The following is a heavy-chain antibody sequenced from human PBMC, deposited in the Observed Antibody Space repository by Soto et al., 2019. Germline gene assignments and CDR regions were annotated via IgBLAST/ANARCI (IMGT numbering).Heavy chain of an antibody. CDR2: IYHSGDT. CDR3: ARALGNYGLDY. Sequence: SETLSLTCSVSGYFISSGYYWGWIRQPPGKGLEWIGSIYHSGDTYFNPSLKSRVTISVDTSKNQFSLELSSVTAADTAVYYCARALGNYGLDYWGQGXLVTVYS. D-gene: IGHD1-7*01. CDR1: GYFISSGYY. J-gene: IGHJ4*02. V-gene: IGHV4-38-2*02.